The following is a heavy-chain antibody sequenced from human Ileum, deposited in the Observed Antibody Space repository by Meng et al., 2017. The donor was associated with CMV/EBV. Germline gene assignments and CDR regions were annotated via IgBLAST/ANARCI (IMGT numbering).Heavy chain of an antibody. CDR2: ISAYNGNT. V-gene: IGHV1-18*01. D-gene: IGHD2-2*01. J-gene: IGHJ6*02. CDR1: GYTFTSYG. Sequence: ASVKVSCKASGYTFTSYGISWVRQAPGQGLEWMGWISAYNGNTNYAQKLQGRVTMTTDTSTSTAYMELRSLRSDDTAVYYCARDWYQLLLGEHGMDVWGQGTTVTVSS. CDR3: ARDWYQLLLGEHGMDV.